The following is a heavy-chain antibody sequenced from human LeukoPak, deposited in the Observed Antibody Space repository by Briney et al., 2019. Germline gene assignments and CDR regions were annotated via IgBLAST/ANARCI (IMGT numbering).Heavy chain of an antibody. CDR3: VTRVKSTGDY. CDR1: GFTFSNVW. D-gene: IGHD1-1*01. J-gene: IGHJ4*02. Sequence: GGSLRLSCEASGFTFSNVWMNWVRQAPGKGLEWIGRIKTKTDGGTTEYAAPVKGRFTISRDDSKNTVYLQTNSLKTEDTALYYCVTRVKSTGDYWGQGTLDTVSS. CDR2: IKTKTDGGTT. V-gene: IGHV3-15*01.